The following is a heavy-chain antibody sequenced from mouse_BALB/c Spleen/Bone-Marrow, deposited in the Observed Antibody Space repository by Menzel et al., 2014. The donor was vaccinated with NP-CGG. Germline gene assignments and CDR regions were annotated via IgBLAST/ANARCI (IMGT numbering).Heavy chain of an antibody. Sequence: EVQLQESGAELVRPGALVKLSCKASGFNIKDSYMHRVKQRPAQGLEWIGWIDPENGNTIYDPKFQGKASITADTSSNTAYLQLSSLASEDTAVYYCAMITTYWGQGTTLTVSS. J-gene: IGHJ2*01. CDR2: IDPENGNT. CDR3: AMITTY. V-gene: IGHV14-1*02. D-gene: IGHD2-4*01. CDR1: GFNIKDSY.